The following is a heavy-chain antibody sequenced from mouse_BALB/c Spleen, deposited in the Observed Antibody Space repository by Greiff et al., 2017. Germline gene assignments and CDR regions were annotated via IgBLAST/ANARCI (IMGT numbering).Heavy chain of an antibody. CDR2: ISSGSSTI. V-gene: IGHV5-17*02. CDR1: GFTFSSFG. CDR3: ASQNLYYYGSSYAIGV. Sequence: EVQGVESGGGLVQPGGSRKLSCAASGFTFSSFGMHWVRQAPEKGLEWVAYISSGSSTIYYADTVKGRFTISRDNPKNTLFLQMTSLRSEDTGMCYCASQNLYYYGSSYAIGVWGKGNSLTVSS. J-gene: IGHJ4*01. D-gene: IGHD1-1*01.